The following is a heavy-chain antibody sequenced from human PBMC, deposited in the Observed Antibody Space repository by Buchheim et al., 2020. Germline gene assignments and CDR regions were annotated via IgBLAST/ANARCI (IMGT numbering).Heavy chain of an antibody. CDR3: ARDILGSSHYDFWSGYYQSRYMDV. CDR1: GGSISSGGYY. J-gene: IGHJ6*03. V-gene: IGHV4-31*03. CDR2: IYYSGST. Sequence: QVQLQESGPGLVKPSQTLSLTCTVSGGSISSGGYYWSWIRQHPGKGLEWIGYIYYSGSTYYNPSLKSRVTISVDKSKNQFSLKLSSVTAADTAVYYCARDILGSSHYDFWSGYYQSRYMDVWGKGTT. D-gene: IGHD3-3*01.